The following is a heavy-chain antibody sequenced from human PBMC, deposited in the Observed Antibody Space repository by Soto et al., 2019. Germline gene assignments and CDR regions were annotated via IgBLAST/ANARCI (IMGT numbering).Heavy chain of an antibody. Sequence: EVQLVESGGGLVKPGGSLRLSCAASGFTFSSYSMNWVRQAPGKGPEWVSSISSSSSYIYYADSVKGRFTISRDNAKNSLYLQMNSLRAEDTAVYYCSIFSDSDAFDIWGQGTMVTVSS. V-gene: IGHV3-21*01. D-gene: IGHD2-21*02. CDR2: ISSSSSYI. CDR1: GFTFSSYS. J-gene: IGHJ3*02. CDR3: SIFSDSDAFDI.